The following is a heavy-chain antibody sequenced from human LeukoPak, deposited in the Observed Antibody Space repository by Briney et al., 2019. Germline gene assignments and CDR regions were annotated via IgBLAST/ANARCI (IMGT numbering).Heavy chain of an antibody. J-gene: IGHJ5*02. CDR1: GGSISSYY. V-gene: IGHV4-59*01. CDR2: IYYSGST. Sequence: SETLSLTCTVSGGSISSYYWSWIRQPPGKGLDWIGYIYYSGSTNYNPSLRSRVTISLDTSKNQFSLKSSSVTAADTAVYYCARDSGTTGEVKFDPWGQGTLVTVSS. D-gene: IGHD3-10*01. CDR3: ARDSGTTGEVKFDP.